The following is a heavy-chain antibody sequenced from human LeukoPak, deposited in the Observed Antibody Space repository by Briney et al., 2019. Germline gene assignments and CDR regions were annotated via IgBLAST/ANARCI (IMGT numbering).Heavy chain of an antibody. V-gene: IGHV1-18*01. J-gene: IGHJ6*02. D-gene: IGHD2-2*01. CDR2: ISAYNGNT. Sequence: GASVKVSCKASGYTFISYGISWVRQAPGQGLEWMGWISAYNGNTNYAQKLQGRVTMTTDTSTSTAYMELRSLRSDDTAVYYCARDPHIVVVPAAMRGSYYYGMDVWGQGTTVTVSS. CDR3: ARDPHIVVVPAAMRGSYYYGMDV. CDR1: GYTFISYG.